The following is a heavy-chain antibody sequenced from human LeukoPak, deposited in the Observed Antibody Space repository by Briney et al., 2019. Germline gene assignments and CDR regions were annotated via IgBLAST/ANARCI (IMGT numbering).Heavy chain of an antibody. J-gene: IGHJ6*03. CDR3: AKDPSSSWYEGYYYYYYYMDV. D-gene: IGHD6-13*01. Sequence: GGSLRLSCAASGFTFSSYSMNWVRQAPGKGLEWVPSISSSSSYIYYADSVKGRFTISRDNAKNSLYLQMNSLKAEDTAVYYCAKDPSSSWYEGYYYYYYYMDVWGKGTTVTISS. CDR2: ISSSSSYI. V-gene: IGHV3-21*04. CDR1: GFTFSSYS.